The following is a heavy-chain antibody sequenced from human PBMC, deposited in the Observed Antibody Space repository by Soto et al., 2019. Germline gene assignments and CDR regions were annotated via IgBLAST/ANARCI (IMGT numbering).Heavy chain of an antibody. D-gene: IGHD2-21*02. Sequence: QVELVQSGAEVKKPGASVKVPCKASGYTFTRYGISWVRQAPGQGLEWIGWINTYNGDTSYAQKLQGRVTMTTDTSTSTAYMELRSLRSDDTAVYYCARDEYGGDSGYAMDVWGQGTTVTFSS. J-gene: IGHJ6*02. CDR1: GYTFTRYG. CDR3: ARDEYGGDSGYAMDV. V-gene: IGHV1-18*01. CDR2: INTYNGDT.